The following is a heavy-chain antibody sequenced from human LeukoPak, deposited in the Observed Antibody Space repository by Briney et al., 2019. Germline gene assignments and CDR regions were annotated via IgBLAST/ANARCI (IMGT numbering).Heavy chain of an antibody. CDR2: IGSSSTSI. CDR1: GFSFSSYS. Sequence: GGSLRLSCAASGFSFSSYSMNWVRQAPGKGLEWVSSIGSSSTSIYYADSVKGRFTISRDNAKNSLYLQMNSLRVEDTAVYYCVREYEEGFDSWGQGTPVTVSS. CDR3: VREYEEGFDS. V-gene: IGHV3-21*01. D-gene: IGHD3-16*01. J-gene: IGHJ4*02.